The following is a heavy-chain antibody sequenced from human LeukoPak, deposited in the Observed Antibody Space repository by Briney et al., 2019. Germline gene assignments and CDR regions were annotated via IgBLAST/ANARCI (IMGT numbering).Heavy chain of an antibody. Sequence: GGSVKVSCKASGYTFTSYYMHWVRQAPGQGLEWMGIINPSGGSTSYAQKFQGRVTMTRDTSTSTVYMELSSLRSEDTAVYYCARDGSSGYYCDYWGQGTLVTVSS. CDR1: GYTFTSYY. CDR2: INPSGGST. CDR3: ARDGSSGYYCDY. V-gene: IGHV1-46*01. J-gene: IGHJ4*02. D-gene: IGHD3-22*01.